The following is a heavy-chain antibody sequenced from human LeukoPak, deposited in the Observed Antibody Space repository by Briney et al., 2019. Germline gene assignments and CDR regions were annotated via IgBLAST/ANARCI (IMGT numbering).Heavy chain of an antibody. CDR1: GLSLSTSGVG. V-gene: IGHV2-5*01. J-gene: IGHJ4*02. CDR2: LYLNDDK. Sequence: ESGPTLVKPTQTLTLTYTFSGLSLSTSGVGVGWFRQPPGKALEWLALLYLNDDKRYSPSLKSRLNITKDISKNQVVLTMTNMDPVDTTTYYCAHTAIYYDILTGYQIGKDRFDYWGQGTLVTVSS. CDR3: AHTAIYYDILTGYQIGKDRFDY. D-gene: IGHD3-9*01.